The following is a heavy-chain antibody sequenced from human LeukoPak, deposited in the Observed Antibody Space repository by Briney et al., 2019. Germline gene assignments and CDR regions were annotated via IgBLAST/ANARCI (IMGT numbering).Heavy chain of an antibody. D-gene: IGHD2-2*01. CDR2: MNPNSGNT. J-gene: IGHJ4*02. Sequence: ASVKVSCKASGYTFTSYDINWVRQATGQGLEWMGWMNPNSGNTGYAQKFQGGVTITRNTSISTAYMELSSLRSEDTAAYYCARAGDPCSSTSCYADYWGQGTLVTVSS. V-gene: IGHV1-8*03. CDR1: GYTFTSYD. CDR3: ARAGDPCSSTSCYADY.